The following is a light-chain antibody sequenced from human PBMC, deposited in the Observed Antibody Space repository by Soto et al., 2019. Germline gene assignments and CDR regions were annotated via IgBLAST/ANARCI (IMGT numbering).Light chain of an antibody. V-gene: IGKV3-15*01. CDR1: QSISRS. CDR3: HQYNSWPPGT. J-gene: IGKJ2*01. Sequence: EIVLTQSPATLSLSPWERATLSRRASQSISRSLAWYQQKPGQAPRLLISDASTRATGIPARFSGSGSGTEFTLTISSLQSEDFALYYCHQYNSWPPGTFGQGTKVDIK. CDR2: DAS.